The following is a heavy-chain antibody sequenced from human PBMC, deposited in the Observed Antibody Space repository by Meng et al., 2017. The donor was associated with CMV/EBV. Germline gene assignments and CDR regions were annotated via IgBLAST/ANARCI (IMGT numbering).Heavy chain of an antibody. D-gene: IGHD3-16*01. CDR3: AREQGGGMDV. CDR1: GGTFSSYA. V-gene: IGHV1-69*05. Sequence: KISCKASGGTFSSYAISWVRQAPGQGLEWMGGIIPIFGTANYAQKFQGRVTITTDESTSTAYMELSSLRSEDTAVYYCAREQGGGMDVWGQGTTVTVSS. J-gene: IGHJ6*02. CDR2: IIPIFGTA.